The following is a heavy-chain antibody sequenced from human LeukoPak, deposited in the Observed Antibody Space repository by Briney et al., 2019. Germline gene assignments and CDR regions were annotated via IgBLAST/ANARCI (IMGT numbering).Heavy chain of an antibody. Sequence: GGSLRLSCAASGFAFSSFAMHWVRQAPGKGLEWVSLISYDGITEDYSDSVKGRFTISRDNFKNTLFLQMNSLRDEDTAVYYCARESAYYYDSSGYHPDAFDIWGQGTMVTVSS. V-gene: IGHV3-30*04. J-gene: IGHJ3*02. CDR1: GFAFSSFA. D-gene: IGHD3-22*01. CDR2: ISYDGITE. CDR3: ARESAYYYDSSGYHPDAFDI.